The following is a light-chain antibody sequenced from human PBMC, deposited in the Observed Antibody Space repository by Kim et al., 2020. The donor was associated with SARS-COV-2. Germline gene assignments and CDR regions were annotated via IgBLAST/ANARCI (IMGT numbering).Light chain of an antibody. CDR1: QSISSN. CDR3: QQYNSWPLYT. Sequence: VVMTQSPATLSVSPGERATLSCRASQSISSNLAWYQHKPGQAPRLLIFVASTRATGIPTGFSGSGSETEFTLTISSLQSEDFAVYYCQQYNSWPLYTFGQGTKLEI. V-gene: IGKV3-15*01. J-gene: IGKJ2*01. CDR2: VAS.